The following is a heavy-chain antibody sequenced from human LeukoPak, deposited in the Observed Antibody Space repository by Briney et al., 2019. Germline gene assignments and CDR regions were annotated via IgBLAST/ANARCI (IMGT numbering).Heavy chain of an antibody. J-gene: IGHJ3*02. CDR2: ITTNGGST. CDR1: GSTFSSYA. Sequence: GGSLRLSCAASGSTFSSYAMHWVRQAPGKGLEYVSAITTNGGSTCYANSVKGRFTISRDNSKNTLYLQMGSLRAEDMAVYYCARPQGRYCTGGSCWGAFDIWGQGTMVIVSS. D-gene: IGHD2-15*01. V-gene: IGHV3-64*01. CDR3: ARPQGRYCTGGSCWGAFDI.